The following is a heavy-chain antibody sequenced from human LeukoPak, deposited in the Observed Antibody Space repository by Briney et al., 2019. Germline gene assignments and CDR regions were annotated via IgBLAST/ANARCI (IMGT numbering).Heavy chain of an antibody. CDR1: GLIFSDYY. J-gene: IGHJ4*02. D-gene: IGHD2-2*01. CDR3: ARDDGRRATSTVVFGN. Sequence: GGSLRLLCAVSGLIFSDYYMSWIRQAPGEGLKWISYISGSGSSTNYADSVKGRFTISRDNAKNSLYLQMYSLRAEDTAMYYCARDDGRRATSTVVFGNWGQGTLVTVSS. CDR2: ISGSGSST. V-gene: IGHV3-11*04.